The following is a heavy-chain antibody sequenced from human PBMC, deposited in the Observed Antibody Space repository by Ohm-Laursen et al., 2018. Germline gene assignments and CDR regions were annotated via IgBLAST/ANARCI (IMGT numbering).Heavy chain of an antibody. D-gene: IGHD5-24*01. CDR3: ARASRDGYDY. V-gene: IGHV3-21*01. CDR2: ISSSSSYI. Sequence: SLRLSCTATGFTFSSYSMNWVRQAPGKGLEWVSSISSSSSYIYYADSVKGRFTISRDNAKNSLYLQMNSLRVEDTAVYYCARASRDGYDYWGQGTLVTVSS. CDR1: GFTFSSYS. J-gene: IGHJ4*02.